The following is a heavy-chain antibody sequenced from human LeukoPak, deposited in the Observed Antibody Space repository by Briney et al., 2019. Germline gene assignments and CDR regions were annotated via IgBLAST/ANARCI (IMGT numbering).Heavy chain of an antibody. V-gene: IGHV1-46*01. CDR2: INPSGGTT. J-gene: IGHJ4*02. Sequence: GASVKVSCKASGYTFIHYYMHWVRQAPGQGLEWMGIINPSGGTTSYAQKFQGRVTMTRDMSTGTVYMELSSLRSEDTAVYYCARVGGSSWYPYFDHWGQGTLVTVSS. D-gene: IGHD6-13*01. CDR1: GYTFIHYY. CDR3: ARVGGSSWYPYFDH.